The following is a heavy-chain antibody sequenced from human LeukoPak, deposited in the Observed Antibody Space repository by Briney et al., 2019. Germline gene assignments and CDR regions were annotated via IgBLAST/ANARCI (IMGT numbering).Heavy chain of an antibody. CDR2: IYYSGST. J-gene: IGHJ4*02. CDR1: GGSISSYY. CDR3: ARGGVRYSYAGFDY. V-gene: IGHV4-59*01. D-gene: IGHD5-18*01. Sequence: SETLSLTCTVSGGSISSYYWSWIRQPPGKGLEWIGYIYYSGSTNYNPSLKSRVTISVDMSKNQFSLKLSSVTAADTAVYYCARGGVRYSYAGFDYWGQGTLVTVSS.